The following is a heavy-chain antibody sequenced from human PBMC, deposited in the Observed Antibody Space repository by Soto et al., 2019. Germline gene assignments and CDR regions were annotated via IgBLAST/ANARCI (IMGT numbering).Heavy chain of an antibody. D-gene: IGHD3-16*02. Sequence: EVQLVESGGGLVQPGGSLRLSCASSGFTFSRYSMNWVRQAPGQGLEWVSYISRGSSDIEYADSVKGRVTISRDNAKNSLYLQMNSLRDEDTAVYYCARDRWEISPNFDYWGQGTLVTVSS. J-gene: IGHJ4*02. CDR3: ARDRWEISPNFDY. CDR2: ISRGSSDI. CDR1: GFTFSRYS. V-gene: IGHV3-48*02.